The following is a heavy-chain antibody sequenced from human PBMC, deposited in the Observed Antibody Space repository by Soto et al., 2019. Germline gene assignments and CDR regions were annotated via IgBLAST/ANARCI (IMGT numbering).Heavy chain of an antibody. V-gene: IGHV2-70*01. CDR1: GFSLSTSGMC. CDR3: ARISGSRISYYYYGMDV. J-gene: IGHJ6*02. CDR2: IDWDDDK. Sequence: ESGPTLVNPTQTLTLTCTFSGFSLSTSGMCVSWIRQPPGKALEWLALIDWDDDKYYSTSLKTRLTISKDTSKNQVVLTMTNMDPVDTATYYCARISGSRISYYYYGMDVWGQGTTVTVSS.